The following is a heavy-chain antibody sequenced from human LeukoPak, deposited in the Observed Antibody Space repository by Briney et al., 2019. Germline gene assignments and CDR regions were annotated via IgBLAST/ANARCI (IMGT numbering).Heavy chain of an antibody. CDR2: IYYSGST. J-gene: IGHJ3*02. Sequence: SETLSLTCTVSGGSISSYYWSWIRQPPGKGLEGIGYIYYSGSTNYNPSLKRRVTISVDTSKNQFSLKLSSVTAADTAVYYCAGGDDAFDIWGQGTMVTVSS. CDR1: GGSISSYY. CDR3: AGGDDAFDI. V-gene: IGHV4-59*01.